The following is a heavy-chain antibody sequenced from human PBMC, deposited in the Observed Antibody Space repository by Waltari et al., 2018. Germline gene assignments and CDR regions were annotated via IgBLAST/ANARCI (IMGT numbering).Heavy chain of an antibody. D-gene: IGHD3-22*01. CDR3: ARVATKTYSSPVPGRPYYYGMDV. CDR2: INSDGSSR. CDR1: GFTFSRYW. Sequence: EEQLVESGGGLAQPGESLRLSCAASGFTFSRYWMDWVRHAPGKGLVWVSRINSDGSSRTYADSVKGRFTISRDNAKNTLYVQMNRLRAEDTAEYYCARVATKTYSSPVPGRPYYYGMDVWGQGTTVTVSS. J-gene: IGHJ6*02. V-gene: IGHV3-74*01.